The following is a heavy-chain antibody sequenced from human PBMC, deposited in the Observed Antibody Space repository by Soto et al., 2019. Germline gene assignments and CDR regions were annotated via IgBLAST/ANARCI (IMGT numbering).Heavy chain of an antibody. CDR3: ATPGVPAAIFRPTSPFDY. J-gene: IGHJ4*02. CDR1: GGTFSSYT. V-gene: IGHV1-69*02. D-gene: IGHD2-2*01. Sequence: QVQLVQSGAEVKKPGSSVKVSCKASGGTFSSYTISWVRQAPGQGLEWMGRIIPILGIANYAQKFQGRVTITAEKSTSTAYMELSSLRSEDTAVYYCATPGVPAAIFRPTSPFDYWGQGTLVTVSS. CDR2: IIPILGIA.